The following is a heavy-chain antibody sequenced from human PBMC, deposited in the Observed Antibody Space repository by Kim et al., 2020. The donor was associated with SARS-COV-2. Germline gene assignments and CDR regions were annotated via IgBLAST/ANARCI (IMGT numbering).Heavy chain of an antibody. CDR1: GFSFSTYT. V-gene: IGHV3-23*01. CDR3: AREAEKWLQLYFADH. CDR2: ITGSGGST. Sequence: GGSLRLSCAASGFSFSTYTMSWVRQAPGKGLEWVSAITGSGGSTYFADSVKGRFSVSRDNSKNTLYLQMNSLTSEDTAIYYCAREAEKWLQLYFADHWG. J-gene: IGHJ2*01. D-gene: IGHD5-12*01.